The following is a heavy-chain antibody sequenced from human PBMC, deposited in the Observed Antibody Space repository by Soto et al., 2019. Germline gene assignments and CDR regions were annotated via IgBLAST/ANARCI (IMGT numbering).Heavy chain of an antibody. Sequence: SETLSLTCSVSGGSIISYYWSWIRQPPGKGLEWIGYIYYSGSTNYNASLKSRVTISVDTSKNQFSLQLSSVTAADTALYYCARSSTIAAAGSFDYWGQGTLVTVSS. J-gene: IGHJ4*02. D-gene: IGHD6-13*01. CDR2: IYYSGST. CDR1: GGSIISYY. CDR3: ARSSTIAAAGSFDY. V-gene: IGHV4-59*01.